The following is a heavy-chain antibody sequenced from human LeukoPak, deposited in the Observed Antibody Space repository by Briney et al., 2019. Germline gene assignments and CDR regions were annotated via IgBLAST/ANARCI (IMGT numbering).Heavy chain of an antibody. CDR2: IKEDGGEK. V-gene: IGHV3-7*01. D-gene: IGHD1-26*01. CDR3: ARDKVGTGPTHLDY. J-gene: IGHJ4*02. Sequence: GGYLRFSSAASGFTFSSNWLSWVPPAPGKGREWVANIKEDGGEKDSVDSVKGRFTISRDTAMNSLYLEMNRLRTEDTALYYCARDKVGTGPTHLDYWGQGALVTVSS. CDR1: GFTFSSNW.